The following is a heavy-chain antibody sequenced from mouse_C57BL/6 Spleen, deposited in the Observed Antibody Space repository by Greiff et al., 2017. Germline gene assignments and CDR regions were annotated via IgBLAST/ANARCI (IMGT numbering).Heavy chain of an antibody. V-gene: IGHV10-1*01. CDR1: GFSFNTYA. D-gene: IGHD3-3*01. Sequence: EVQVVESGGGLVQPKGSLKLSCAASGFSFNTYAMNWVRQAPGKGLEWVARIRSKSNNYATYYADSVKDRFTISRDDSESMLYLQMNNLKTEDTAMYYCVRGGPCFAYWGQGTLVTVSA. CDR2: IRSKSNNYAT. J-gene: IGHJ3*01. CDR3: VRGGPCFAY.